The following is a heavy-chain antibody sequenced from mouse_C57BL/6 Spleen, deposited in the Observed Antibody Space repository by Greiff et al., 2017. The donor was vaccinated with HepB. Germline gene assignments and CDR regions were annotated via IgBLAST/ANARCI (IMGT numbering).Heavy chain of an antibody. V-gene: IGHV3-6*01. CDR3: ARGGYGNSYYFDY. CDR1: GYSITSGYY. CDR2: ISYDGSN. D-gene: IGHD2-1*01. J-gene: IGHJ2*01. Sequence: VQLKQSGPGLVKPSQSLSLTCSVTGYSITSGYYWNWIRQFPGNKLEWMGYISYDGSNNYNPSLKNRISITRDTSKNQFFLKLNSVTTEDTATYYCARGGYGNSYYFDYWGQGTTLTVSS.